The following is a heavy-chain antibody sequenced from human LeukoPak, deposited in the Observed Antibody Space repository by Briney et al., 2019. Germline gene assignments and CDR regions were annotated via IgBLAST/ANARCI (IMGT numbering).Heavy chain of an antibody. D-gene: IGHD6-19*01. Sequence: GGSLRLSCAASGFTLDDCAMHWVRQAPGKGLEWVSGISWNSGSIGYADSVKGRFTISRDNAKNSLYLQMNSLRAEDTALYYCAKASERYSSGWYDYWGQGTLVTVSS. J-gene: IGHJ4*02. V-gene: IGHV3-9*01. CDR3: AKASERYSSGWYDY. CDR1: GFTLDDCA. CDR2: ISWNSGSI.